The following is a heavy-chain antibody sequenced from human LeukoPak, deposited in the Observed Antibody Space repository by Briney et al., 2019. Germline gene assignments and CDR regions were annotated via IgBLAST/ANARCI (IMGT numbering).Heavy chain of an antibody. CDR3: ARDGINRSPGWFDP. Sequence: ASVKVSCKASGYTFTSYAMHWVRQATGQRLEWMGWINAGNGNTKYSQEFQGRVTITRDTSASTAYMELRSLRSDDTAVYYCARDGINRSPGWFDPWGQGTLVTVSS. J-gene: IGHJ5*02. V-gene: IGHV1-3*01. CDR1: GYTFTSYA. CDR2: INAGNGNT. D-gene: IGHD1-26*01.